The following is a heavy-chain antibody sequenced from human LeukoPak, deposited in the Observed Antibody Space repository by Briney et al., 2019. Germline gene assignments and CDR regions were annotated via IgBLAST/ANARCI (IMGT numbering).Heavy chain of an antibody. D-gene: IGHD2-2*01. Sequence: SETLSLTCTVSGGSISSGGYYCSWIRQHLGKGLEWIGYIYYSGSTYYNPSLKSRVTISVDTSRNQFSLRLSSVTAADTAVYYCARRSEYHWFDPWGQGTLVTVSS. J-gene: IGHJ5*02. CDR1: GGSISSGGYY. V-gene: IGHV4-31*03. CDR3: ARRSEYHWFDP. CDR2: IYYSGST.